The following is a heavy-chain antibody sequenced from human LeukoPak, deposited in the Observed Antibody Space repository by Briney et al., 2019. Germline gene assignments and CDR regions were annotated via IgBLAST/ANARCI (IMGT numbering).Heavy chain of an antibody. CDR2: INWNGGST. J-gene: IGHJ4*02. CDR3: ARVGIQLWGND. D-gene: IGHD5-18*01. V-gene: IGHV3-20*04. CDR1: GFTFDDYG. Sequence: GGSLRLSCAASGFTFDDYGMSWVRQAPGKGLEWVSGINWNGGSTGYADSVKGRFTISRDNAKNSLYLQMNSLRAEDTALYYRARVGIQLWGNDWGQGTLVTVSS.